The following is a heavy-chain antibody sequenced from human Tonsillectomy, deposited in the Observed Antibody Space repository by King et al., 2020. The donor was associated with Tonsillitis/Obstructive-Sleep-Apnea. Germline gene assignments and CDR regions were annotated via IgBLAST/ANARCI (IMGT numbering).Heavy chain of an antibody. CDR2: ISWNSGSM. D-gene: IGHD1-26*01. V-gene: IGHV3-9*01. Sequence: EVQLVESGGGLVQPGRSLRLSCAASGFTFVDYAMHWVRQAPGKGLEWVSGISWNSGSMGYADSVKGRFTISRDNAKNSLYVQMNSLRAEDTALYYCAKGVGQDYYYYMDVWGKGTTVTVSS. CDR3: AKGVGQDYYYYMDV. J-gene: IGHJ6*03. CDR1: GFTFVDYA.